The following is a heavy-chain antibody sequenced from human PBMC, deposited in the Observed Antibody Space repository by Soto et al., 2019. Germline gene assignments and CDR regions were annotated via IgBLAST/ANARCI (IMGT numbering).Heavy chain of an antibody. CDR1: GVSISSYY. CDR3: ARDRYFDWLFSSGYYYGMDV. CDR2: IYYSGST. V-gene: IGHV4-59*01. J-gene: IGHJ6*02. Sequence: SEALSLTCTVSGVSISSYYWSWIRQPPGKGLEWIGYIYYSGSTNYNPSLKSRVTISVDTSKNQFSLKLSSVTAADTAVYYCARDRYFDWLFSSGYYYGMDVWGQGTTVTGSS. D-gene: IGHD3-9*01.